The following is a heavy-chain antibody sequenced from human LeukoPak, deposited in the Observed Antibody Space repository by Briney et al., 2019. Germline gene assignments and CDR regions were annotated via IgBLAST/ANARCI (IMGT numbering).Heavy chain of an antibody. D-gene: IGHD6-19*01. J-gene: IGHJ4*02. CDR1: GFTFDEYA. Sequence: GGSLRLSCAASGFTFDEYAMHWVGQAPGKGLEWVSGIGWDSGGIGYADSVKGRFTISRDNAKKSLFLQMNSLRAEDTAFYYCAKGGGWFYYFDFWGQGSLVTVSS. V-gene: IGHV3-9*01. CDR3: AKGGGWFYYFDF. CDR2: IGWDSGGI.